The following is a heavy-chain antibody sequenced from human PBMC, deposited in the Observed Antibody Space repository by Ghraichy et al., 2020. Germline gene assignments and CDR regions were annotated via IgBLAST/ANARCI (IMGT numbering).Heavy chain of an antibody. J-gene: IGHJ6*02. Sequence: SETLSLTCTVSGGSISSYYWSWIRQPPGKGLEWIGYIYYSGSTNYNPSLKSRVTISVDTSKNQFSLKLSSVTAADTAVYYCARGRLYYDFCYGMDVWGQGTTVTVSS. CDR1: GGSISSYY. CDR2: IYYSGST. D-gene: IGHD3-3*01. V-gene: IGHV4-59*01. CDR3: ARGRLYYDFCYGMDV.